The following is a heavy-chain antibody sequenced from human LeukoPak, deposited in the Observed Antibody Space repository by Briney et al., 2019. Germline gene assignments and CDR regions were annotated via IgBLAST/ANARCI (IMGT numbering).Heavy chain of an antibody. V-gene: IGHV1-69*06. CDR2: IIPVFDRP. J-gene: IGHJ3*01. CDR3: ARDAQWELRAFDV. D-gene: IGHD1-26*01. Sequence: SVKVSCRASGYSFTSYGISWVRQAPGQGLEWMGGIIPVFDRPTYAQKFEGRVTITADKSTNTTYMEISSLTSDDTAVYYCARDAQWELRAFDVWGQGTVVIVSS. CDR1: GYSFTSYG.